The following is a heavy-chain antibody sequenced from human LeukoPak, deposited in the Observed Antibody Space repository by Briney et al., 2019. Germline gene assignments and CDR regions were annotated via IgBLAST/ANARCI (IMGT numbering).Heavy chain of an antibody. V-gene: IGHV3-66*02. CDR2: IYSGGST. Sequence: GGSLRLSCAASGFTVSSNYMSWVRQAPGKGLEWVSVIYSGGSTYYADSVKGRFTISRDNSKNTLYLQMNSLRAEDTAVYYCARGGPEIWFGELLYYYYYMDVWGKGTTVTVSS. J-gene: IGHJ6*03. CDR3: ARGGPEIWFGELLYYYYYMDV. CDR1: GFTVSSNY. D-gene: IGHD3-10*01.